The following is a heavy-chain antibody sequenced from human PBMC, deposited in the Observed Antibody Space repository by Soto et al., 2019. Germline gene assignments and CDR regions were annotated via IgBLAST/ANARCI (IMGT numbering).Heavy chain of an antibody. CDR1: AASFSKYY. J-gene: IGHJ4*02. CDR2: IYFNGNT. D-gene: IGHD3-16*01. V-gene: IGHV4-59*01. Sequence: ETLSLTCTVSAASFSKYYWTWIRQPPGKGLEWIGYIYFNGNTKYNPSLEGRLTISIDTSKKEFSLKLTSVTAADAAVYYCASVTFGGIVLAHWGQGTLVTVSS. CDR3: ASVTFGGIVLAH.